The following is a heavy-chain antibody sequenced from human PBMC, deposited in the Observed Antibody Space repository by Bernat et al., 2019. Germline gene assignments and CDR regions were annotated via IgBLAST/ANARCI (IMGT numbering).Heavy chain of an antibody. Sequence: EMQLVESGGGLVKPGGSLRLSCTASGFTFSDFSMNWVRQAPGKGLEWLSYISRISSHIYYADSVKGRFTISIDNAKSTLYLQMNSLRADDTAVYYCAGDPADSLTRNWFDPWGQGTLVTVSS. V-gene: IGHV3-21*05. CDR3: AGDPADSLTRNWFDP. CDR2: ISRISSHI. D-gene: IGHD4-4*01. CDR1: GFTFSDFS. J-gene: IGHJ5*02.